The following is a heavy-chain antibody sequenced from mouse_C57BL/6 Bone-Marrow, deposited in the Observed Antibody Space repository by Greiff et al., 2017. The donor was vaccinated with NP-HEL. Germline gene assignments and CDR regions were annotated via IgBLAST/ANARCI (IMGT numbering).Heavy chain of an antibody. CDR3: ARAWLLPWYFDV. D-gene: IGHD2-3*01. CDR2: IYPRSGNT. Sequence: VQLQQSGAELARPGASVKLSCKASGYTFTSYGISWVKQRTGQGLEWIGEIYPRSGNTYYNEKFKGKATLTADKSSSTAYMELRSLTSEDSAVYFCARAWLLPWYFDVWGTGTTVTVSS. V-gene: IGHV1-81*01. J-gene: IGHJ1*03. CDR1: GYTFTSYG.